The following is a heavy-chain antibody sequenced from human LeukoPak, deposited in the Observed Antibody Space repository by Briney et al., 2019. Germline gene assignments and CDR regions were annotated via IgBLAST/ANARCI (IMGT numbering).Heavy chain of an antibody. Sequence: GGSLRLSCAASGFTFSSHKMNWVRQAPGKGLEWVSSISSSSGYIYYADSVKGRFTISRDNAKNSLYLQMNSLRAEDTAVYYCARNFGSGSPNYYTYYGLDVWGQGTTVTVSS. CDR3: ARNFGSGSPNYYTYYGLDV. CDR2: ISSSSGYI. V-gene: IGHV3-21*01. J-gene: IGHJ6*02. CDR1: GFTFSSHK. D-gene: IGHD3-10*01.